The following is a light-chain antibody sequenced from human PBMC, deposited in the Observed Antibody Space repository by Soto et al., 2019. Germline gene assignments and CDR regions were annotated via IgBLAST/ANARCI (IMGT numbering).Light chain of an antibody. CDR1: SSNIGAGFD. J-gene: IGLJ1*01. CDR2: AND. V-gene: IGLV1-40*01. Sequence: QAVLTQPPSVSGAPGQRLTISCAGTSSNIGAGFDVHWYQQLPGTAPKLLIYANDDRPSGVPDRFSGSTSGTSASLAITGLQAEDAADYYCQSFDAGVSGYVFGPGTKLTVL. CDR3: QSFDAGVSGYV.